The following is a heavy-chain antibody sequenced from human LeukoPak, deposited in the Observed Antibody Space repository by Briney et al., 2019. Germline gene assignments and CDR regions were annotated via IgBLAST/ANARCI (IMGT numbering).Heavy chain of an antibody. Sequence: SETLSLTCTVSGGSISSYYWSWIRQPPGKGLEWIGYIYYSGSTNYNPSLKSRVTISVDTSKNQFSLKLSSVTAADTAVYDCACGSYYSSDAFDIWGQGTMVTVSS. J-gene: IGHJ3*02. CDR2: IYYSGST. CDR1: GGSISSYY. V-gene: IGHV4-59*01. CDR3: ACGSYYSSDAFDI. D-gene: IGHD1-26*01.